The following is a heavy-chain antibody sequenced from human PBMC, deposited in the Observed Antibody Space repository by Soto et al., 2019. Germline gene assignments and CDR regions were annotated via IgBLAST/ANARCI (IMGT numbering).Heavy chain of an antibody. D-gene: IGHD3-22*01. CDR1: GGTFSSY. CDR2: IIPILGIA. J-gene: IGHJ4*02. Sequence: SVKVSCKASGGTFSSYISWVRQAPGQGLEWMGRIIPILGIANYAPKFQGRVTITADKSTSTAYMELSSLRSEDTAVYYCARLLYYDSSGYPVDYWGQGTLVTVSS. CDR3: ARLLYYDSSGYPVDY. V-gene: IGHV1-69*02.